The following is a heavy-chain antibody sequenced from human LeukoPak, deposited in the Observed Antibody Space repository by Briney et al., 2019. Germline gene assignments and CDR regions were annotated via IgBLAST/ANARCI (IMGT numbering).Heavy chain of an antibody. Sequence: GESLKISCKGSGYSFTSYWIGWVRQMPGKGLEWMGIIYPGDSDTRYSPSFQGQVTISVDKSISTAYLQWSSLKASDTAIYYCARLDDSSGYYSHFDYWGQGTLVTVSS. CDR3: ARLDDSSGYYSHFDY. V-gene: IGHV5-51*01. J-gene: IGHJ4*02. D-gene: IGHD3-22*01. CDR2: IYPGDSDT. CDR1: GYSFTSYW.